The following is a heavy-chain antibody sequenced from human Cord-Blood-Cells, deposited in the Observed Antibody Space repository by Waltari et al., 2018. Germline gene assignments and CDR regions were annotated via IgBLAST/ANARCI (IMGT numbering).Heavy chain of an antibody. CDR2: IKQDGSEK. V-gene: IGHV3-7*01. Sequence: EVQLVESGGGLVQPGGSLSLSCAASGFTFGRSWMSWVRQAPGKGLEWVANIKQDGSEKYYVDSVKGRFTISRDNAKNSLYLQMNSLRAEDTAVYYCARESDDWGQGTLVTVSS. CDR3: ARESDD. CDR1: GFTFGRSW. J-gene: IGHJ4*02.